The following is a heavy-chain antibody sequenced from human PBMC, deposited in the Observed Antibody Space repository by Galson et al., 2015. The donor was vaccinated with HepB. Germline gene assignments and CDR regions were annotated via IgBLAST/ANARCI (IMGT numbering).Heavy chain of an antibody. CDR3: ATSVLRYFDWFQRGAFDI. CDR1: GGSISSSSYY. Sequence: QVQLQESGPGLVKPSQTLSLTCTVSGGSISSSSYYWGWIRQPPGKGLEWIGSIYYSGSTYYNPSLKSRVTISVDTSKNQFSLKLSSVTTADTAVYYCATSVLRYFDWFQRGAFDIWGQGTMVTVSS. D-gene: IGHD3-9*01. V-gene: IGHV4-39*01. CDR2: IYYSGST. J-gene: IGHJ3*02.